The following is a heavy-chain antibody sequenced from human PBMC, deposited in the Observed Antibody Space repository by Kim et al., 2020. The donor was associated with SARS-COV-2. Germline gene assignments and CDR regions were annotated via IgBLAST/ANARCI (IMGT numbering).Heavy chain of an antibody. J-gene: IGHJ4*02. CDR1: GFTFSSYW. CDR2: IKQDGSEK. CDR3: ASEVVRGVYDY. V-gene: IGHV3-7*03. Sequence: GGSLRLSCAASGFTFSSYWMSWVRQAPGKGLEWVANIKQDGSEKYYVDSVKGRFTISRDNAKNSLYLQMNSLRAEDTAVYYCASEVVRGVYDYWGQGTLVNVSS. D-gene: IGHD3-10*01.